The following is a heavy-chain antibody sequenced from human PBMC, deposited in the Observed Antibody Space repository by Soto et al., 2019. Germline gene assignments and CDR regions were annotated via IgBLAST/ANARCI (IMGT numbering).Heavy chain of an antibody. CDR2: INPNSGGT. CDR1: GYTFSDYY. CDR3: AREPATAKPEGVDF. V-gene: IGHV1-2*02. D-gene: IGHD1-1*01. J-gene: IGHJ4*02. Sequence: ASVKVSCKASGYTFSDYYIHWVREAPGQGLEWMGWINPNSGGTKYAPKFQGGVTMTRDTSITTAYMELSRLRSGDTAVYYCAREPATAKPEGVDFWGQGTLVTVSS.